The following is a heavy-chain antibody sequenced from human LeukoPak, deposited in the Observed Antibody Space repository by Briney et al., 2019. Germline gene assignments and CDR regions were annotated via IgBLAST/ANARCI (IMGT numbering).Heavy chain of an antibody. CDR1: GGSISSYY. J-gene: IGHJ4*02. D-gene: IGHD3-3*01. V-gene: IGHV4-59*12. CDR3: ARVYHNYFGVSYLAFDY. CDR2: IYYSGRT. Sequence: PSETLSLTCTVSGGSISSYYWSWVRQPPGKGLEWMGYIYYSGRTNYNPSLKSRVTISVDTSKNQFSLKLSSVTAADTAVYYCARVYHNYFGVSYLAFDYWGQGTLVTVSS.